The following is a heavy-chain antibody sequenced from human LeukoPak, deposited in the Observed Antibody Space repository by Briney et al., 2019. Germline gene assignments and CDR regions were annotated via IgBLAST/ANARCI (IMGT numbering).Heavy chain of an antibody. CDR3: ARDTGILRYFDWLFPD. CDR2: ISYDGSNK. J-gene: IGHJ4*02. V-gene: IGHV3-30*03. D-gene: IGHD3-9*01. CDR1: GFTFSSYG. Sequence: GGSLRLSCAASGFTFSSYGMHWVRQAPGKGLEWVAVISYDGSNKYYADSVKGRFTISRDNSKNTLYLQMNSLRAEDTAVYYCARDTGILRYFDWLFPDWGQGTLVTVSS.